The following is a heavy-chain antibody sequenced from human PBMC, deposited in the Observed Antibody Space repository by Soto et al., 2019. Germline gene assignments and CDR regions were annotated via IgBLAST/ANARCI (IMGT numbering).Heavy chain of an antibody. CDR2: IYWDDDK. Sequence: QITLKESGPTLVKPTQTLTLTCTFSGFSLSTSGVGVVWIRQPPGKALEWLGIIYWDDDKRSRPSLKSRHTITQDTHKNQVVLTMTNLDPVDTGTYYCAHNLVAGTSWFDPWGQGTLVTVSS. V-gene: IGHV2-5*02. D-gene: IGHD6-19*01. J-gene: IGHJ5*02. CDR1: GFSLSTSGVG. CDR3: AHNLVAGTSWFDP.